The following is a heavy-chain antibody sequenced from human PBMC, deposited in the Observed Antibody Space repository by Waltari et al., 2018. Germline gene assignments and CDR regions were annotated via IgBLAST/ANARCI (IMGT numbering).Heavy chain of an antibody. CDR1: GGSISSSSYY. Sequence: QLQLQESGPGLVKPSETLSLTCTVSGGSISSSSYYWGWIRQPPGKGLEWIGSIYYSGSTYYNPSLKSRVTISVDTSKNQFSLKLSSVTAADTAVYYCARRTRIRAGPNLPVDYWGQGTLVTVSS. V-gene: IGHV4-39*01. CDR3: ARRTRIRAGPNLPVDY. D-gene: IGHD2-15*01. CDR2: IYYSGST. J-gene: IGHJ4*02.